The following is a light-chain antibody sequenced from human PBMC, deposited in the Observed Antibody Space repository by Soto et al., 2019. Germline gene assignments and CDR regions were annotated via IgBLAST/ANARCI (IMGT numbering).Light chain of an antibody. CDR1: QSVSSY. CDR2: DAS. J-gene: IGKJ5*01. CDR3: QQYGSSGT. Sequence: EIVLTQSPATLSLSPGERATLSFRASQSVSSYLAWYQQKPGQAPRLLIYDASNRATGIPARFSGSGSGTDFTITISSLEPEDFAVYYCQQYGSSGTFGQGTRLEIK. V-gene: IGKV3-11*01.